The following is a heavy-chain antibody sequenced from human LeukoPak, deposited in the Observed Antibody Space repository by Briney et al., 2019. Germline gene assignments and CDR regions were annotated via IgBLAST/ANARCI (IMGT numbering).Heavy chain of an antibody. J-gene: IGHJ4*02. CDR2: INSDGSST. CDR1: GFTFSSYW. CDR3: ARDPSFTPPVFDY. Sequence: QAGGSLRLSCAASGFTFSSYWMHWVCQAPGKGLVWVSRINSDGSSTSYADSVKGRFTISRDNAKNTLYLQMNSLRAEDTAVYYCARDPSFTPPVFDYWGQGTLVTVSS. D-gene: IGHD3-16*02. V-gene: IGHV3-74*01.